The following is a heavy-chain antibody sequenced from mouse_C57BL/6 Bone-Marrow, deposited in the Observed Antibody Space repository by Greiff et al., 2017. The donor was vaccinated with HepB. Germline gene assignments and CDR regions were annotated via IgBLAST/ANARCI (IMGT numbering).Heavy chain of an antibody. CDR3: ARGPVWYFDV. CDR1: GYTFTDYY. J-gene: IGHJ1*03. V-gene: IGHV1-26*01. CDR2: INPNNGGT. Sequence: VQLQQSGPELVKPGASVKISCKASGYTFTDYYMNWVKQSHGKSLEWIGDINPNNGGTSYNQKFKGKATLTVDKSSSTAYMELRSLTSEDSAVYYCARGPVWYFDVWGTGTTVTVSS.